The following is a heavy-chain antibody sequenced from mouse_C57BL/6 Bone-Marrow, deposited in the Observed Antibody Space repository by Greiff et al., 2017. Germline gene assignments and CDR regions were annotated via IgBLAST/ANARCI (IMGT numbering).Heavy chain of an antibody. D-gene: IGHD2-3*01. J-gene: IGHJ2*01. V-gene: IGHV5-4*01. CDR2: ISDGGSYT. CDR3: ARDRDGGDY. Sequence: EVKVVESGGGLVKPGGSLKLSCAASGFTFSSYAMSWVRQTPEKRLEWVATISDGGSYTYYPDNVKGRFTISRDNAKNNLYLQMSHLKSEDTAMYYCARDRDGGDYWGQGTTLTVSS. CDR1: GFTFSSYA.